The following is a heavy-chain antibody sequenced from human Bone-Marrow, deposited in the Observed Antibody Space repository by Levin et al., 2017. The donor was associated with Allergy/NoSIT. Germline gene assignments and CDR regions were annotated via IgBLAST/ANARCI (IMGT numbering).Heavy chain of an antibody. CDR1: GFSLSTNGMC. J-gene: IGHJ4*02. Sequence: QTLSLTCTFSGFSLSTNGMCVTWIRQPPGKALEWLARIDWDDDEFYSTSLKTRLSISKDTSINQVVLTMTNMDPVDTATYYCARIPSYCASTHCYTGNYWGQGILVTVSS. CDR3: ARIPSYCASTHCYTGNY. D-gene: IGHD2-2*01. CDR2: IDWDDDE. V-gene: IGHV2-70*16.